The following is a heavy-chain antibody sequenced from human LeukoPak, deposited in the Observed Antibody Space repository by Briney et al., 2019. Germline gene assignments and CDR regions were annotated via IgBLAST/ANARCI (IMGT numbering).Heavy chain of an antibody. CDR3: ARVGPRAPP. CDR1: GFNFSNYG. V-gene: IGHV3-33*08. CDR2: IWSGGSSN. Sequence: GGSLRLSCAASGFNFSNYGMHWVRQAPGKGLEWVAVIWSGGSSNYYADSVKGRFTISRDNAKNSLYLQMNSLRAEDTAVYYCARVGPRAPPWGQGTLVTVSS. J-gene: IGHJ5*02.